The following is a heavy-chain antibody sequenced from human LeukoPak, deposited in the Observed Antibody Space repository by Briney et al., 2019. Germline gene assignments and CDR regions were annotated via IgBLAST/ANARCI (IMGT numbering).Heavy chain of an antibody. CDR1: GGSISGYY. CDR3: AREYGDLDY. J-gene: IGHJ4*02. D-gene: IGHD4-17*01. Sequence: SETLSLTCTVSGGSISGYYWSWLRQPAGKGLEWIGRIYPSGSANYNPSPKSRVTMSVDTSKNQFSLKLNSVTAADTAVYYCAREYGDLDYWGQGTQVTVSS. V-gene: IGHV4-4*07. CDR2: IYPSGSA.